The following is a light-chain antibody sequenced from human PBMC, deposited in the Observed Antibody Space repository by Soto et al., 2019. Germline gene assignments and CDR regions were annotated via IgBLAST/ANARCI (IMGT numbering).Light chain of an antibody. CDR2: GAS. J-gene: IGKJ4*01. V-gene: IGKV3-15*01. CDR3: QEYNNWHPIT. Sequence: EIVLTQSPGTLSLSPGERAILSCRASQSFSSSYLAWYRQKPGQAPRLLIYGASTRATGIPVRFSGSGSGTEFTLTITSLQSEDFAVYYCQEYNNWHPITFGGGTKVDIK. CDR1: QSFSSSY.